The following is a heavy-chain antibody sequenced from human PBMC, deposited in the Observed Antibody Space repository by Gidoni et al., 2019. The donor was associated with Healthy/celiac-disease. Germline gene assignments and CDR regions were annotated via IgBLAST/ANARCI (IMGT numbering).Heavy chain of an antibody. CDR2: IYSGGST. D-gene: IGHD6-6*01. CDR1: GFTVSSNY. V-gene: IGHV3-66*01. CDR3: ARGSSSSLYYFDY. Sequence: EVQLVESGGGLVPPGGSLRLSCAASGFTVSSNYMGWVRQAPGKGLEWVSVIYSGGSTYYADSVKGRFTISRDNSKNTLYLQMNSLRAEDTAVYYCARGSSSSLYYFDYWGQGTLVTVSS. J-gene: IGHJ4*02.